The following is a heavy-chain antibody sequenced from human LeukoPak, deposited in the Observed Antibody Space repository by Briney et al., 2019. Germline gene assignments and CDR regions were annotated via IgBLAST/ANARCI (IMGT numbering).Heavy chain of an antibody. J-gene: IGHJ4*02. D-gene: IGHD6-13*01. V-gene: IGHV3-21*01. Sequence: GGSLRLSCAASGFTFSSYSMNWVRQAPGKGLEWVSSISSGSSYIYYADSVKGRFTISRDNAKNSLYLQMNSLRAEDTAVYYCATKGDPALAAAGRIDYWGQGTLVTVSS. CDR3: ATKGDPALAAAGRIDY. CDR1: GFTFSSYS. CDR2: ISSGSSYI.